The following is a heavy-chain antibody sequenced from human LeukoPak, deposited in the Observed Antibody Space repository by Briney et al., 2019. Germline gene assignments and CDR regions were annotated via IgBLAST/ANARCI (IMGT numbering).Heavy chain of an antibody. Sequence: NPSETLSLTCAVSGGSISSYYWSWIRQPPGKGLEWIGFFYYSGSTNYNPSLKSRLTISVDTSKNQFSLKLSSVTAADTAVYYCATAGSHNWNFHSYWGQGTLVTVSS. CDR3: ATAGSHNWNFHSY. J-gene: IGHJ4*02. CDR2: FYYSGST. V-gene: IGHV4-59*01. D-gene: IGHD1-7*01. CDR1: GGSISSYY.